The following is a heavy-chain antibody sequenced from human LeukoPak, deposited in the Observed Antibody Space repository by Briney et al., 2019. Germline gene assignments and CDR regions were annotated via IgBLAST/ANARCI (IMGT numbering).Heavy chain of an antibody. V-gene: IGHV4-4*09. CDR1: GGSISSYY. Sequence: SETLSLTCTVSGGSISSYYWSWIRQPSGKGLEWIGYIYTSGSTNYNPSLKSRVTISVDTSKNQFSLKLSSVTAADTAVYYCARSTINYDSSGYYYTTIDYWGQGTLVTVSS. J-gene: IGHJ4*02. CDR3: ARSTINYDSSGYYYTTIDY. CDR2: IYTSGST. D-gene: IGHD3-22*01.